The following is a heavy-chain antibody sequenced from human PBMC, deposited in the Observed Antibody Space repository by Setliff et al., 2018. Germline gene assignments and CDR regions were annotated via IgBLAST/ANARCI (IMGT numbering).Heavy chain of an antibody. CDR1: GASINSANW. CDR3: ARAPGRNIRGDY. J-gene: IGHJ4*02. CDR2: IYPSGRT. V-gene: IGHV4-4*02. D-gene: IGHD3-10*01. Sequence: SETLSLTCAVSGASINSANWWAWARQPPGKELEWIGNIYPSGRTNYNPSLRNRVTISADTSKNQFSLKLKSVTAADTAVYYCARAPGRNIRGDYWGQGALVTVSS.